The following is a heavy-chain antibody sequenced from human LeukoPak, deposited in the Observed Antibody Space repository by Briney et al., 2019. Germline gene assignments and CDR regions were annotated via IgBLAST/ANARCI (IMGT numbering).Heavy chain of an antibody. V-gene: IGHV4-61*02. Sequence: PSETLSLTCTVSGGTISSGSYYWSWIRQPAGKGLEWIGRIYTSGSTNYNPSLKSRVTISVDTSKNQFSLKLSSVTAADTAVYYCARSVGSFLFDYWGQGTLVTVSS. CDR2: IYTSGST. D-gene: IGHD1-26*01. CDR1: GGTISSGSYY. CDR3: ARSVGSFLFDY. J-gene: IGHJ4*02.